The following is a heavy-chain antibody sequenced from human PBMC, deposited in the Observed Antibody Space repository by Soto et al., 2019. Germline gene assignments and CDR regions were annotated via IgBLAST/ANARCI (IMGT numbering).Heavy chain of an antibody. V-gene: IGHV4-31*03. J-gene: IGHJ6*02. CDR1: GSSISSRNYY. Sequence: PSETLSLTCTVSGSSISSRNYYWSWIRQHPWKGLEWIGNIYYSGTTYYNPSLKSRVTISVDTSKNQFSLKLSSVTAADTAVYYCARVGEPNRRQRVLVKPTGPKYSYYGMEVWGQGTMVT. CDR2: IYYSGTT. D-gene: IGHD3-22*01. CDR3: ARVGEPNRRQRVLVKPTGPKYSYYGMEV.